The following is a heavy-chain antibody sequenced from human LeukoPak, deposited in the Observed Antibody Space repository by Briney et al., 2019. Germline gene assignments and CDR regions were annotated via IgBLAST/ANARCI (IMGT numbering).Heavy chain of an antibody. Sequence: GGSLRLSCAASGFIFSSYEINWVRQAPGKGLEWVSYIGSSGYTVNYADSVKGRFTISRDNTKNSLYLQMNSLRAEDTAVYYFVSPPYYFYTTNYYGGYWGQGTLVTVSS. CDR3: VSPPYYFYTTNYYGGY. CDR1: GFIFSSYE. J-gene: IGHJ4*02. V-gene: IGHV3-48*03. D-gene: IGHD3-10*01. CDR2: IGSSGYTV.